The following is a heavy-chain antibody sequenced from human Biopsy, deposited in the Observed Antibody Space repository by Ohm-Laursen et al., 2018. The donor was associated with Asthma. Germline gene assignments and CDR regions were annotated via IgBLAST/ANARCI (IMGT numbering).Heavy chain of an antibody. CDR2: INPNSGDT. D-gene: IGHD2-15*01. V-gene: IGHV1-2*06. Sequence: GASVKVPCKASGYTFTDYSIHWVRQAPGQGLEWMGRINPNSGDTKYAQRFQGRVTVTRDRSISTAYMELSRLRSDDTAVYYCARDRGYCSGGTCPSWFDPWGQGTLVIVSS. CDR3: ARDRGYCSGGTCPSWFDP. J-gene: IGHJ5*02. CDR1: GYTFTDYS.